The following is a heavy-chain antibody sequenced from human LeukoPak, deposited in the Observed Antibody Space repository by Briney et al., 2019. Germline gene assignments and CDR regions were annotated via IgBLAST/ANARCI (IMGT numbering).Heavy chain of an antibody. Sequence: GGSLRLSCAASGFTFSSYSMNWVRQAPGKGLEWVSYISSSSSTIYYADSVKGRFTISRDNAKNSLYLQMNSLRAEDTAVYYCARVAYWYYGSGRDGGFDYWGQGTLVTVSS. CDR1: GFTFSSYS. D-gene: IGHD3-10*01. CDR3: ARVAYWYYGSGRDGGFDY. V-gene: IGHV3-48*01. J-gene: IGHJ4*02. CDR2: ISSSSSTI.